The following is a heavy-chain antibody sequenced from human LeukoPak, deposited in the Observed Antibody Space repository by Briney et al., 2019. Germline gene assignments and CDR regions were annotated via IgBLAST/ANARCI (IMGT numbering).Heavy chain of an antibody. Sequence: GGSLRLSCAASGFTFSSFWMHWVRQAPGKGLVWVSRINRDGSSTGYADSVKGRFTISRDDAKNTLYLQMNSLRAEDTAVYYCARSGGTGTYYFDYWGQGTLVTVSS. CDR3: ARSGGTGTYYFDY. V-gene: IGHV3-74*01. J-gene: IGHJ4*02. CDR2: INRDGSST. D-gene: IGHD6-13*01. CDR1: GFTFSSFW.